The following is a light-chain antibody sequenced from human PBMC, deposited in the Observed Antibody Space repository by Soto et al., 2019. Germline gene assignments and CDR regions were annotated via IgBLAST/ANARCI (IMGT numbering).Light chain of an antibody. CDR3: RSYTSSSPRV. CDR2: DVS. J-gene: IGLJ1*01. V-gene: IGLV2-14*01. Sequence: QSALTQPASVSGSPGQSITISCTGTSSDVGGYNYVSWYQQHPGKAPKLMIYDVSNRPSGVSNRFSGSKSGNTASLTISGLQAEDEADYYCRSYTSSSPRVFGTGTKLTVL. CDR1: SSDVGGYNY.